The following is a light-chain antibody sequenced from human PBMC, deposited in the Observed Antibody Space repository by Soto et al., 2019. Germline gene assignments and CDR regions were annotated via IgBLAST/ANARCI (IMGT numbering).Light chain of an antibody. Sequence: QAVVTQPPSVSGAPGQRVTISCTGSSSNIGAGYDVHWYQQLPGTAPKLLIYGNSNRPSGVPDRFSGSKSGTSASLAITGLQAEDEADYYCQSYDSSLGLGVFGTGTKLTVL. V-gene: IGLV1-40*01. CDR2: GNS. CDR1: SSNIGAGYD. J-gene: IGLJ1*01. CDR3: QSYDSSLGLGV.